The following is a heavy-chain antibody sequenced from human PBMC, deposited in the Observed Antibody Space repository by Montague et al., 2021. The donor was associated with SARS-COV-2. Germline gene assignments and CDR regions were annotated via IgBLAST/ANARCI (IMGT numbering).Heavy chain of an antibody. CDR3: AREGAVVGARRTFDI. J-gene: IGHJ3*02. CDR2: IYYSGNT. CDR1: GGSISSSSYN. Sequence: SETLSLTCTVSGGSISSSSYNWGWIRQPPGKGLEWIGGIYYSGNTYYNPSLKSRVTISVDPSKNQFSLKLTSVTAADTAVYFCAREGAVVGARRTFDIWGQGTMVTVSS. D-gene: IGHD1-26*01. V-gene: IGHV4-39*07.